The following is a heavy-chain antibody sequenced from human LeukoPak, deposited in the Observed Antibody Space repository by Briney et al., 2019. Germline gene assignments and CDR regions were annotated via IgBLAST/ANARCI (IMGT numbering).Heavy chain of an antibody. CDR2: ISWNSASI. CDR3: ARRGSCIIRASCPQAAFDI. CDR1: GFTFSSYW. D-gene: IGHD2-2*01. J-gene: IGHJ3*02. Sequence: GGSLRLSCAASGFTFSSYWMHWVRQAPGKGLEWVSGISWNSASIAYADSVKGRFTVSRDNAKNSLYLEMNSLRAEDMALYYCARRGSCIIRASCPQAAFDIWGQGTMVTVSS. V-gene: IGHV3-9*03.